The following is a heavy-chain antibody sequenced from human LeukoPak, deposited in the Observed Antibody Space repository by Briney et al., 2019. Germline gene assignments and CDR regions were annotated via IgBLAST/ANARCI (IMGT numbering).Heavy chain of an antibody. CDR3: AREGLIFIGLWFGEESYYFDY. Sequence: PGGSLRLSCAASGFTFTSYWMTWVRQAPGKGLEWVANIKQDGSEKNYVESVKGRFTISRDNAKNSLYLQMNSLRAEDTAVYYCAREGLIFIGLWFGEESYYFDYWGQGTLVTVSS. CDR1: GFTFTSYW. D-gene: IGHD3-10*01. V-gene: IGHV3-7*01. CDR2: IKQDGSEK. J-gene: IGHJ4*02.